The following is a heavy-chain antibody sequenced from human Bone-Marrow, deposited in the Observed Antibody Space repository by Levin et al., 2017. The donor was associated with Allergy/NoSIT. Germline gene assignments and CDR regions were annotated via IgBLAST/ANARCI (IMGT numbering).Heavy chain of an antibody. CDR3: ARVVGDHWQWLHAVDY. CDR1: GFTFSDYY. J-gene: IGHJ4*02. Sequence: PGGSLRLSCAASGFTFSDYYMSWIRQAPGKGLEWVSYISSTSSYTNYADSVKGRFTISRDNAKNSLYLQMNSLRAEDTAVYYCARVVGDHWQWLHAVDYWGQGTLVTVSS. V-gene: IGHV3-11*05. CDR2: ISSTSSYT. D-gene: IGHD6-19*01.